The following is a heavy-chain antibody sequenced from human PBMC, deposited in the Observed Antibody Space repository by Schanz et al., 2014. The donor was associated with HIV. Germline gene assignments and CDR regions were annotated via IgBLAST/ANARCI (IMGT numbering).Heavy chain of an antibody. V-gene: IGHV3-13*01. CDR3: AKDQGDVTGTPFDY. D-gene: IGHD1-20*01. CDR1: GFTFSSYD. CDR2: IYTTGDT. J-gene: IGHJ4*02. Sequence: EVQLLESGGGLVQPGRSLRLSCAASGFTFSSYDMHWFRQGRGKGLEWVSTIYTTGDTYYQASVEGRFTISRENAKNSLYLQINSLRAEDTAMYYCAKDQGDVTGTPFDYWGQGTLVTVS.